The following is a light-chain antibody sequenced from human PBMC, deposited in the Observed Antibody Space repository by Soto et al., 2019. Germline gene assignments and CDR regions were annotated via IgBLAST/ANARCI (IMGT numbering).Light chain of an antibody. Sequence: DIVMTQSPLSLPVTPGEPASISCGSSQSLLHSNGYNYLDWYLQKPGQSPQLLIYLGSNRASGVPDRFSGSGSGTDFTLKISRVEAEDVGVYYCMQALQTPEITFGQGTRLEIK. CDR2: LGS. J-gene: IGKJ5*01. V-gene: IGKV2-28*01. CDR1: QSLLHSNGYNY. CDR3: MQALQTPEIT.